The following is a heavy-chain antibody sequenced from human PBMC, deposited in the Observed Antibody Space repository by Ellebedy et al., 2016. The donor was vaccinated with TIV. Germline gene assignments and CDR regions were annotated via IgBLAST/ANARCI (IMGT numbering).Heavy chain of an antibody. CDR3: AKDIRSSGFQGAFDI. CDR1: GFTFDDYA. CDR2: ISWNSGSI. V-gene: IGHV3-9*01. D-gene: IGHD3-22*01. Sequence: LSLTCXASGFTFDDYAMHWVRQAPGKGLEWVSGISWNSGSIGYADSVKGRFTISRDNAKNSLYLQMNSLRAEDTALYYCAKDIRSSGFQGAFDIWGQGTTVTVSS. J-gene: IGHJ3*02.